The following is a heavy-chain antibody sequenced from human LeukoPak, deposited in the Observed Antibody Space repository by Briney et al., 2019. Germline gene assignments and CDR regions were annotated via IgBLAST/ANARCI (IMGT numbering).Heavy chain of an antibody. CDR3: ARARYSLDYDSSAVEALLDAFDI. Sequence: ASVKVSCKASGGTFSSYAISWVRQAPGQGLEWMGGIIPIFGTANYAQKFQGRVTITADESTSTAYMELSSLRSEDTAVYYCARARYSLDYDSSAVEALLDAFDIWGQGTMVTVSS. CDR2: IIPIFGTA. D-gene: IGHD3-22*01. J-gene: IGHJ3*02. CDR1: GGTFSSYA. V-gene: IGHV1-69*13.